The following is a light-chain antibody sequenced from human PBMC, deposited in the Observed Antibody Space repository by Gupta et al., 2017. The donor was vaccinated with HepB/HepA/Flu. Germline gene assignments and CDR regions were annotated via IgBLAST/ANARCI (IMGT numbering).Light chain of an antibody. V-gene: IGKV3-15*01. Sequence: EIVMTQSPATLSVSPGERATLSCRASQSVNTNLAWYQQKPGQAPRLLIYGASTRATGSPARFSGSGSGTEFTLTISSLQSEDFAVYYCQHANNWPLTFGGGTKVEIK. CDR1: QSVNTN. CDR3: QHANNWPLT. CDR2: GAS. J-gene: IGKJ4*01.